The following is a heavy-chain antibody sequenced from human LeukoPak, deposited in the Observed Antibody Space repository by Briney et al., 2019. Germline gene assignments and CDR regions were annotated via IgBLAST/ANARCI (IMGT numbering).Heavy chain of an antibody. D-gene: IGHD3-9*01. Sequence: RPAEPLSLTCTVSGGSISSYYWSWLRQPPGKAREWIGYIYYSGSTNYNPSRKSRVTISVDTSKNQFSLKLSSVTAADTAVDYCARGDILTGSYYFDYWGQGTLVTVSS. CDR1: GGSISSYY. CDR2: IYYSGST. V-gene: IGHV4-59*01. J-gene: IGHJ4*02. CDR3: ARGDILTGSYYFDY.